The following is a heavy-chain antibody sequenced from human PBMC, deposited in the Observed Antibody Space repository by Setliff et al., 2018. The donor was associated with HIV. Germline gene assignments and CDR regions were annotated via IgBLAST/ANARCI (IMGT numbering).Heavy chain of an antibody. CDR1: GGSLSGYY. J-gene: IGHJ6*03. V-gene: IGHV4-34*01. CDR3: ARIPSVGATSLYYYYYYMDV. D-gene: IGHD1-26*01. Sequence: SETLSLTCAVYGGSLSGYYWSWIRQPPGKGLEWIGEINHSGSTNYNPSLKSRVTISVDTSKNQFSLKLSSVTAADTAVYYCARIPSVGATSLYYYYYYMDVWGKGTTVTVSS. CDR2: INHSGST.